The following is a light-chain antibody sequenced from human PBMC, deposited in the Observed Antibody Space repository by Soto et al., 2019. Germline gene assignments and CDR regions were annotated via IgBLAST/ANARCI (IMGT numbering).Light chain of an antibody. Sequence: EIVLTQSPGSLSLSPGERATLSCRASQTISSTYLVWYQQKPGQAPRLLIYGASRRAAGIPDRFSGSGSGTDFTLPISRLEPEDFAVYYCQQYYTSPPWTFGQGTKVEIK. CDR3: QQYYTSPPWT. J-gene: IGKJ1*01. V-gene: IGKV3-20*01. CDR1: QTISSTY. CDR2: GAS.